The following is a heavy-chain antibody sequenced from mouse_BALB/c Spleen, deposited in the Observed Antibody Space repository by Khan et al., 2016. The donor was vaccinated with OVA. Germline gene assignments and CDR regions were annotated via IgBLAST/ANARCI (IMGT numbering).Heavy chain of an antibody. J-gene: IGHJ1*01. CDR3: ARLASYWNFDV. V-gene: IGHV9-1*02. Sequence: QIQLVQSGPELKKPGETVKISCKASGYTFTNFGMNWVKQAPGKGLKWMGWINTYTGEPTYADDFKGRFAFSLETSASTAYLQINNLKNEDSATTFYARLASYWNFDVWGAGTKVTVSS. CDR2: INTYTGEP. D-gene: IGHD6-1*01. CDR1: GYTFTNFG.